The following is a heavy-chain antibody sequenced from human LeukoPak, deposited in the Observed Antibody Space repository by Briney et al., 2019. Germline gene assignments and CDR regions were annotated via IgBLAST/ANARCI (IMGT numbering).Heavy chain of an antibody. Sequence: PSETLSLTCTVSGDSISSYYWSWIRQPAGKGLEWIGRIYSIGSTDCNPSLKSRVTMSVDTSKNQFSLKLSSVSAADTAVYYCARGPWRSGFDYWGQGTLVTVSS. CDR2: IYSIGST. CDR3: ARGPWRSGFDY. V-gene: IGHV4-4*07. D-gene: IGHD3-3*01. CDR1: GDSISSYY. J-gene: IGHJ4*02.